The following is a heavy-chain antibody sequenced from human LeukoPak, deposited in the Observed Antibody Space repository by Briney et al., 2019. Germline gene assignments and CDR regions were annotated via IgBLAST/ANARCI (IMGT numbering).Heavy chain of an antibody. CDR1: GGSISSYY. Sequence: SETLSLTCTVSGGSISSYYWSWIRQPPGKGLEWIGYTYYSGSTNYNPSLKSRVTISVDTSKNQFSLKLSSVTAADTAVYYCARTVSGSYFDAFDIWGQGTMVTVSS. D-gene: IGHD1-26*01. V-gene: IGHV4-59*01. CDR2: TYYSGST. CDR3: ARTVSGSYFDAFDI. J-gene: IGHJ3*02.